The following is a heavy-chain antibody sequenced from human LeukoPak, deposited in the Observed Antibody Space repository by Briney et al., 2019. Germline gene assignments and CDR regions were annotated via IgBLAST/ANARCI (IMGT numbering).Heavy chain of an antibody. D-gene: IGHD3-3*01. CDR3: ARDQSGDFWSGYIGYFDY. CDR1: GFTFSSYG. V-gene: IGHV3-33*01. J-gene: IGHJ4*02. CDR2: IWYDGSNE. Sequence: GGSLRLSCAASGFTFSSYGMHWVRQAPGKGLEWVAVIWYDGSNEYYADSVKGRFTISRDNSKNTLYLQMNSLRAEDTAVYYCARDQSGDFWSGYIGYFDYWGQGTLVTVSS.